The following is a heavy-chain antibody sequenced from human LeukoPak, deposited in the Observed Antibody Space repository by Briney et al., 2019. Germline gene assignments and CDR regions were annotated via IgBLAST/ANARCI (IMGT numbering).Heavy chain of an antibody. J-gene: IGHJ6*03. Sequence: PGGSLRLSCAASGFTFSNYAMSWVRQAPGKGPEWVSGINNNGGSTFYADSVKGRFTISRDNSKNTLYLQMNSLRAEDTAVYYCARHGDFTSYYYYYMDVWGKGTTVTVSS. V-gene: IGHV3-23*01. CDR2: INNNGGST. D-gene: IGHD4-17*01. CDR1: GFTFSNYA. CDR3: ARHGDFTSYYYYYMDV.